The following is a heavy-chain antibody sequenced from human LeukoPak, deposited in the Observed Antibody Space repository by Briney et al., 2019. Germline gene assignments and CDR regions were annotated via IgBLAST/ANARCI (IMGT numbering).Heavy chain of an antibody. V-gene: IGHV1-18*01. J-gene: IGHJ6*02. D-gene: IGHD3-10*01. CDR2: INGYNGIA. CDR3: ARELGGAGSYFFPYYAMDV. CDR1: GYSFISYG. Sequence: GASVKVSCKASGYSFISYGINWVRQAPGQGLEWMGWINGYNGIAKYVENFQGRVTMTTDTSTSTAYMVLRSLRSDDTAVYYCARELGGAGSYFFPYYAMDVWGQGTTVTVSS.